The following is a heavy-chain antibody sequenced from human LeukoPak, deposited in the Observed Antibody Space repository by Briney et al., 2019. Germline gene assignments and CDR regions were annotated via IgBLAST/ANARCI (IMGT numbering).Heavy chain of an antibody. V-gene: IGHV1-69*05. Sequence: ASVKVSCKASGYTFTSYGISWVRQAPGQGLEWMGGIIPIFGTANYAQKFQGRVTITTDESTSTAYMELSSLRSEDTAVYYCARDNYAGANWFDPWGQGTLVTVSS. CDR2: IIPIFGTA. J-gene: IGHJ5*02. CDR3: ARDNYAGANWFDP. CDR1: GYTFTSYG. D-gene: IGHD1-7*01.